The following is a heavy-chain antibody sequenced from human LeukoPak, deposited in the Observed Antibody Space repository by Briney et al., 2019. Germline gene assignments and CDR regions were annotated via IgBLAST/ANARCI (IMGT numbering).Heavy chain of an antibody. D-gene: IGHD2-21*02. Sequence: SETLSLTCTVSGGSISIYYWSWIRQPAGKGLEWIGRIYTSGSTNYNPSLKSRVTMSVDTSKNQFSLKLSSVTAADTAVYYCARAYCGGDCYAYNWFDPWGQGTLVTVSS. CDR1: GGSISIYY. J-gene: IGHJ5*02. V-gene: IGHV4-4*07. CDR2: IYTSGST. CDR3: ARAYCGGDCYAYNWFDP.